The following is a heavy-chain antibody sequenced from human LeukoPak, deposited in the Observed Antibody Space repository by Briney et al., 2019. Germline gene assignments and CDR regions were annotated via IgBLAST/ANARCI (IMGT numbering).Heavy chain of an antibody. CDR3: ATGYCSSTSCYRGYYYYYYGMDV. CDR2: FDPEDGET. V-gene: IGHV1-24*01. D-gene: IGHD2-2*02. CDR1: GYTLTELS. Sequence: ASVKVSCKVSGYTLTELSMHWVRQAPGKGLEWMGGFDPEDGETIYAQKFQGRVTMTEDTSTDTAYMELSSLRPEDTAVYYCATGYCSSTSCYRGYYYYYYGMDVWGQGTTVTVSS. J-gene: IGHJ6*02.